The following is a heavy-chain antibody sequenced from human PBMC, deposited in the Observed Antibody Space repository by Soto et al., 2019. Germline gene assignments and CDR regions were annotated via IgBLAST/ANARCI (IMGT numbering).Heavy chain of an antibody. CDR2: IIPILGIA. V-gene: IGHV1-69*02. Sequence: GASVKVSCKASGGTFSSYTISWVRQSPGQGLEWMGRIIPILGIANYAQKFQGRVTITADKSTSTAYMELNSLRTEDTAVYYCAKMYSSGWSPRNDHWGQGTLVTVSS. CDR1: GGTFSSYT. D-gene: IGHD6-19*01. J-gene: IGHJ4*02. CDR3: AKMYSSGWSPRNDH.